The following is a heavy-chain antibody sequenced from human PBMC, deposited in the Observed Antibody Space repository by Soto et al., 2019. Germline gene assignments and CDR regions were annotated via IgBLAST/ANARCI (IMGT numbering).Heavy chain of an antibody. CDR1: GYPFNTYG. V-gene: IGHV1-18*04. CDR2: ISTYNDNT. D-gene: IGHD3-9*01. J-gene: IGHJ6*02. Sequence: QVQLVQSGAEVKKPGASVKVSCKASGYPFNTYGISWVRQAPGQGLEWMGWISTYNDNTNYAQNXXXXXXXXXXXXXSTAYMELRSLRSDDTAVYYCARDQILTGMDVWGQGTTVTVSS. CDR3: ARDQILTGMDV.